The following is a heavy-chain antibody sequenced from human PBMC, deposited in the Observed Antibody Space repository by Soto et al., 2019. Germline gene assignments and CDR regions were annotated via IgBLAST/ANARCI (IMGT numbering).Heavy chain of an antibody. CDR3: ARGYYYDSSGYLDS. Sequence: QVQLVQSGAEVKKPGSSVKVSCKASGGTFSSYAINWVRQAPGQGLEWMGAIIPIFGAPIYVQKFQGRVTITADESTTTSYMELSSLRSEDTAVYYCARGYYYDSSGYLDSWGQGTLVTVSS. V-gene: IGHV1-69*12. CDR2: IIPIFGAP. D-gene: IGHD3-22*01. CDR1: GGTFSSYA. J-gene: IGHJ4*02.